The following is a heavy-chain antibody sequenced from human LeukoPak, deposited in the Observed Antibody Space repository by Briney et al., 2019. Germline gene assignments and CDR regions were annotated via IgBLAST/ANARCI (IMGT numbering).Heavy chain of an antibody. D-gene: IGHD3-22*01. V-gene: IGHV3-33*06. CDR1: GLTFSSHG. J-gene: IGHJ3*02. CDR3: AKDLRSYYDSSGYYDPWAFDI. Sequence: GKSLRLSCAASGLTFSSHGMHWVRQAPGKGLEWVALIWYDGSQKYYADSVKGRFTISRDNSKNTLYLQMNSLRAEDTAVYYCAKDLRSYYDSSGYYDPWAFDIWGQGTMVTVSS. CDR2: IWYDGSQK.